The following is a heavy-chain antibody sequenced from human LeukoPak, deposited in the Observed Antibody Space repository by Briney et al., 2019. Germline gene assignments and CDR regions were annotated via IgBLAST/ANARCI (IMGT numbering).Heavy chain of an antibody. CDR3: TITMIVVVSEDFQH. D-gene: IGHD3-22*01. V-gene: IGHV4-39*07. Sequence: PSETLSLTCTVSGGSISSSSYYWGWIRQPPGKGLEWIGSIYYSGSTYYNPSLKSRVTISVDTSKNQFSLKLSSVTAADTAVYYCTITMIVVVSEDFQHWGQGTLVTVSS. J-gene: IGHJ1*01. CDR2: IYYSGST. CDR1: GGSISSSSYY.